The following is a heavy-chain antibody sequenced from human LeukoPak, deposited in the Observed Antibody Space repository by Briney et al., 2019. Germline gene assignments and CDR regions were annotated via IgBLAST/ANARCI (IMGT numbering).Heavy chain of an antibody. D-gene: IGHD3-22*01. J-gene: IGHJ5*02. CDR1: GGSISSSSYY. CDR2: MYYNGRT. CDR3: ARLFADNYYDSSGYGGNWFDP. V-gene: IGHV4-39*01. Sequence: SETLSLTCSVSGGSISSSSYYCAWIRQPPGKGLEWVGSMYYNGRTYYNPSLKSRITMSEDVSRNQFSPTLRSVTAADTAVYYCARLFADNYYDSSGYGGNWFDPWGQGTLVTVSS.